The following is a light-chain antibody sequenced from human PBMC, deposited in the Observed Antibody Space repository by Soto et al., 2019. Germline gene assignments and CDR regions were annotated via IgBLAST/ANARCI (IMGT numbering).Light chain of an antibody. CDR3: QQYGSSLFT. V-gene: IGKV3-20*01. J-gene: IGKJ3*01. CDR2: GAS. CDR1: QSVSSSY. Sequence: EIVLTQSPGTLSLSPGERATLSCRASQSVSSSYLAWYQQKPGQAPRLLIYGASSRATGIPDRFSGSGSGTDFTLTISSLEPEDFALYYCQQYGSSLFTFGPATKVDLK.